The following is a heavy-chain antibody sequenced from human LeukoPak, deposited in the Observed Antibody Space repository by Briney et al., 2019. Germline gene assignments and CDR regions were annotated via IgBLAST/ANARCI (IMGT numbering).Heavy chain of an antibody. CDR2: ISSSGSTI. Sequence: RGSLRLSSAPSGSTSSIYEMNRVRQAPGKGLEWGSYISSSGSTIYYADSVKGGFTISRDNSKKTLYLQMNSLRAEDTAVYYCAKDSKIVGPTFRSYHYMDVWGKGTTVTVSS. J-gene: IGHJ6*03. CDR3: AKDSKIVGPTFRSYHYMDV. CDR1: GSTSSIYE. D-gene: IGHD1-26*01. V-gene: IGHV3-48*03.